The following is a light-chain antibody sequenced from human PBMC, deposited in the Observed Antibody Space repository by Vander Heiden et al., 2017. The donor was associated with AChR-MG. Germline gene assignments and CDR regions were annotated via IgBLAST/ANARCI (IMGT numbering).Light chain of an antibody. J-gene: IGKJ1*01. CDR1: EGIRNY. CDR3: QQYNTYPWT. Sequence: DIQMTQSPSSLSASVGDRVTIPCRASEGIRNYLAWFQQKPGEAPKSLIYTASTLQGGVPSRFSGSGSGTDFTLTISSLQPEDFATYYCQQYNTYPWTFGQGTRVEVK. V-gene: IGKV1-16*01. CDR2: TAS.